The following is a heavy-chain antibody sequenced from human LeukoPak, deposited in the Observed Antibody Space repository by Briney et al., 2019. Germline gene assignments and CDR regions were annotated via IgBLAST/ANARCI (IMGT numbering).Heavy chain of an antibody. Sequence: ASVKVSCKASGYTFIGHYIHWVRQAPGQGLEWMGWMNPDSGGTNYAQKFQDRVTMNRDTSITTAYMELSRLTSDDTAIYYCARIMEYYDFTPRGFDIWGQGTIVAVSS. J-gene: IGHJ3*02. D-gene: IGHD3/OR15-3a*01. V-gene: IGHV1-2*02. CDR1: GYTFIGHY. CDR3: ARIMEYYDFTPRGFDI. CDR2: MNPDSGGT.